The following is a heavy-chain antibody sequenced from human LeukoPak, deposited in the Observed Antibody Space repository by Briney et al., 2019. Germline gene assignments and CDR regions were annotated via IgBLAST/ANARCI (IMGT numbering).Heavy chain of an antibody. D-gene: IGHD3-3*01. V-gene: IGHV1-69*05. CDR1: GCTFSSYA. J-gene: IGHJ6*03. Sequence: SVKVSCKASGCTFSSYAISWVRQAPGQGLEWMGGIIPIFGTANYAQKFQGRVTITTDESTSTAYMELSSLRSEDTAVYYCARDSAHRRVLEWNPYYYYMDVWGKGTTVTVSS. CDR3: ARDSAHRRVLEWNPYYYYMDV. CDR2: IIPIFGTA.